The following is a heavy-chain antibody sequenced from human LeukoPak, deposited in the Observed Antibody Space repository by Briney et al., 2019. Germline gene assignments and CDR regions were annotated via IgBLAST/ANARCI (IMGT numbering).Heavy chain of an antibody. J-gene: IGHJ4*02. V-gene: IGHV1-46*01. Sequence: ASVKVSCKASGFTFTNSFIHWVRQGPGQGLEWMGIIDSGAGNASYAQKFQGRIIMTRDTSTSTVYMELSSLTSDGTALYFCTRADDQDFDHWGQGTLVIVSP. CDR3: TRADDQDFDH. CDR1: GFTFTNSF. CDR2: IDSGAGNA. D-gene: IGHD3-3*01.